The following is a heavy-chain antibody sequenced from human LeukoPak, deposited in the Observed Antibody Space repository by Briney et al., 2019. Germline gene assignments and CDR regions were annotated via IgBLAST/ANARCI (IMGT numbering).Heavy chain of an antibody. Sequence: GGSLRLSCVASAFTFSFYWMTWVRQAPGKGLKWVSSISGSSDNTYYADSVKGRFTNSRDNSENTLYLQMNSLRAEDTAVYYCAKDRTSNSDFDYWGQGTLVTVSS. CDR2: ISGSSDNT. CDR3: AKDRTSNSDFDY. V-gene: IGHV3-23*01. CDR1: AFTFSFYW. J-gene: IGHJ4*02. D-gene: IGHD2/OR15-2a*01.